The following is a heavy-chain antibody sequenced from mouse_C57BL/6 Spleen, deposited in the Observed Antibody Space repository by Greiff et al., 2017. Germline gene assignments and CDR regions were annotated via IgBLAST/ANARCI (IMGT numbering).Heavy chain of an antibody. V-gene: IGHV5-17*01. J-gene: IGHJ1*03. Sequence: EVKLVESGGGLVKPGGSLKLSCAASGFTFSDYGMHWVRQAPEKGLEWVAYISSGSSTIYYADTVKGRFTISRDNAKNTLFLQMTSLRSEDTAMYYCASSYYYGSSQYFDVWGTGTMVTVSS. D-gene: IGHD1-1*01. CDR1: GFTFSDYG. CDR2: ISSGSSTI. CDR3: ASSYYYGSSQYFDV.